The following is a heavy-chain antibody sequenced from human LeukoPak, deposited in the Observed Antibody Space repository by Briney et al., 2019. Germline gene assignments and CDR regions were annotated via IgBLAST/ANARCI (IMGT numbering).Heavy chain of an antibody. V-gene: IGHV3-33*01. CDR2: IWHDGSNK. D-gene: IGHD5-24*01. J-gene: IGHJ4*02. CDR1: GFTFSSYG. CDR3: ARVGGAGRDGYNFRFDY. Sequence: PGGSLRLSCAASGFTFSSYGMHWVRQAPGKGLEWVAVIWHDGSNKYYADSVKGRFTISRDNSKNTLYLQMNSLRAEDTAVYYCARVGGAGRDGYNFRFDYWGQGTLVTVSS.